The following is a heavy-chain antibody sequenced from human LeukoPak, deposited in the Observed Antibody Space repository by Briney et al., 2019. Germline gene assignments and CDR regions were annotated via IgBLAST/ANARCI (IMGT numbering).Heavy chain of an antibody. CDR2: INHSGST. CDR3: ARDRGTTGTTDGFDP. CDR1: GGSFSGDY. D-gene: IGHD1-1*01. Sequence: SETLSLTCAVYGGSFSGDYWSGIRQPPGKGLEWIGEINHSGSTNYNPSLKSRVTISVDTSKNQFSLKLSSVTAADTAVCYCARDRGTTGTTDGFDPWGQGTLVTVSS. J-gene: IGHJ5*01. V-gene: IGHV4-34*01.